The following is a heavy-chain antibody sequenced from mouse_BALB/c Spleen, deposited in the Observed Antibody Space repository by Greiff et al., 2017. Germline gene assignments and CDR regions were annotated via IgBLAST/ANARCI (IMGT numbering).Heavy chain of an antibody. CDR1: GYTFTSYW. V-gene: IGHV1S81*02. J-gene: IGHJ2*01. CDR2: INPSNGRT. D-gene: IGHD1-1*01. Sequence: QVQLKQPGAELVKPGASVKLSCKASGYTFTSYWMHWVKQRPGQGLEWIGEINPSNGRTNYNEKFKSKATLTVDKSSSTAYMQLSSLTSEDSAVYYCARIGHYYGSSFDYWGQGTTLTVSS. CDR3: ARIGHYYGSSFDY.